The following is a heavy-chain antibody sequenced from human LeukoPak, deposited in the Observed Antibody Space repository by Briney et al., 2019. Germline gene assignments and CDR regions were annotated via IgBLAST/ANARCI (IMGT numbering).Heavy chain of an antibody. J-gene: IGHJ5*02. CDR2: IYPGDSDT. Sequence: GESLQISCKGSGYSFTSYWIGWVRQMPGKGLEWMGIIYPGDSDTRYSLSFQGQVTISADKSISTAYLQWSSLKASDTAMYYCARRSGPYYDSSGYPNWFDPWGQGTLVTVSS. V-gene: IGHV5-51*01. CDR1: GYSFTSYW. D-gene: IGHD3-22*01. CDR3: ARRSGPYYDSSGYPNWFDP.